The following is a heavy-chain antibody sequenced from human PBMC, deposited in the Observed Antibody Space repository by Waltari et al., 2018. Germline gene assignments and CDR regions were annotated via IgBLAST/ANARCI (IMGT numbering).Heavy chain of an antibody. CDR1: GYSFTSYW. CDR2: IYPGDSDT. D-gene: IGHD1-26*01. CDR3: ATEVGAPTQWRAFDI. Sequence: EVQLVQSGAEVNKPGESLKISCKGSGYSFTSYWIGWVRQMPGKGLEWMGIIYPGDSDTRYSPSFQGQVTISADKSISTAYLQWSSLKASDTAMYYCATEVGAPTQWRAFDIWGQGTMVTVSS. V-gene: IGHV5-51*03. J-gene: IGHJ3*02.